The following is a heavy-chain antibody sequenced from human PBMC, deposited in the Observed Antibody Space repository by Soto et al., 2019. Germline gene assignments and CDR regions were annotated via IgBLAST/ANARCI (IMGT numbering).Heavy chain of an antibody. CDR1: GGSISNYY. CDR3: ARASVGPTGGGSWIMPFDY. D-gene: IGHD2-15*01. Sequence: SETLSLTCTVSGGSISNYYWSWIRQPAGKGLEWIGRIYTGGSTNYNPSLKSRVTMSTDTSKNQFSLRLTSVTAADTAVYYCARASVGPTGGGSWIMPFDYWGQGAMVTVYS. CDR2: IYTGGST. J-gene: IGHJ4*02. V-gene: IGHV4-4*07.